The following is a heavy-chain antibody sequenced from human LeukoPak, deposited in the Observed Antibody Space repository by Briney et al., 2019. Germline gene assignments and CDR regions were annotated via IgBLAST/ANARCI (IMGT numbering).Heavy chain of an antibody. V-gene: IGHV3-73*01. CDR2: IRVKGFSDPP. CDR3: TITKRGGDWFDL. CDR1: VYTFTDSA. Sequence: GGALRLSCAPSVYTFTDSAIQCVREASGKGLECVGRIRVKGFSDPPAYAASVKGRFTISRDKSESTAYLQMNSLKAEDTAVYYCTITKRGGDWFDLWGQGTQVTVSS. D-gene: IGHD3-16*01. J-gene: IGHJ5*02.